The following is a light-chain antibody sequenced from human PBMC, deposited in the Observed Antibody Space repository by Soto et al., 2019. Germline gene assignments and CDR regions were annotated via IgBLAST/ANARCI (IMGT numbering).Light chain of an antibody. V-gene: IGKV1-5*01. CDR1: QTISSW. J-gene: IGKJ1*01. CDR3: QQYNTYWT. CDR2: DAS. Sequence: DIQMTQSPSTLSGSVVDRVTITCRASQTISSWLAWYQQKPGKAPKLLIFDASSLENGVPSRFSGSGSGTEFTLTITGLQPDDFATYYCQQYNTYWTFGQGTKVDIK.